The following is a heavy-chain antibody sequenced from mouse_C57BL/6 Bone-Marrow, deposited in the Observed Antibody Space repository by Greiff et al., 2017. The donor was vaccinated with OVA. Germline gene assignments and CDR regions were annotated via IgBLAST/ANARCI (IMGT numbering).Heavy chain of an antibody. J-gene: IGHJ4*01. CDR3: ARSPIYYYGSSPLAMDY. Sequence: VQLQQPGAELVMPGASVKLSCKASGYTFTSYWMHWVKQRPGQGLEWIGEIDPSDSYTNYNQKFKGKSTLTVDKSSSTAYMQLSSLTSEDSAVYYCARSPIYYYGSSPLAMDYWGQGTSGTVSS. CDR1: GYTFTSYW. V-gene: IGHV1-69*01. CDR2: IDPSDSYT. D-gene: IGHD1-1*01.